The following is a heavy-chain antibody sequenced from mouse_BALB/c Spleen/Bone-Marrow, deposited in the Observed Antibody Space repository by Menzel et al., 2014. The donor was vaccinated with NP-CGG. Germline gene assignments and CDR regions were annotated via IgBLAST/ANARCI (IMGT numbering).Heavy chain of an antibody. V-gene: IGHV1-18*01. D-gene: IGHD2-2*01. J-gene: IGHJ2*01. CDR2: INPNYGST. CDR1: GYTFTDYN. CDR3: ARRDGYDSYFDY. Sequence: VQLQQSGAELVKPGASVKISCKASGYTFTDYNMDWVKQSHGKSLEWIGDINPNYGSTSYNQKFKGKATLTVDKSSSTTYMELRSLTSEDTAVYYCARRDGYDSYFDYWGQGTTLTVSS.